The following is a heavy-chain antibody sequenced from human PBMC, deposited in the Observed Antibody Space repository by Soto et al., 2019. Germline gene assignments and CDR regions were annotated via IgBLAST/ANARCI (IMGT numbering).Heavy chain of an antibody. V-gene: IGHV1-18*01. CDR2: ISPHNFNT. D-gene: IGHD3-9*01. CDR3: ARDEGGYDILTGYYKAHHFDY. J-gene: IGHJ4*02. CDR1: GYTFTHFY. Sequence: QVQLEQSGAEVKKPGDSVKVSCKASGYTFTHFYITWVRQAPGQGLEWMGAISPHNFNTNYAQKFRGRVTLTRAKSTNTAYMHLRSLTSDDTAVYYCARDEGGYDILTGYYKAHHFDYWGQGVPVTVSS.